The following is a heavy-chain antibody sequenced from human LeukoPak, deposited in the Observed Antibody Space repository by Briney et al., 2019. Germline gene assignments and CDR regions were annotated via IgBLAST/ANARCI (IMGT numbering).Heavy chain of an antibody. CDR2: IKQDGSEK. D-gene: IGHD3-3*01. CDR1: GFTFSSYW. J-gene: IGHJ4*02. CDR3: ARDRGAYYDFWSGSLLGY. Sequence: GGSLRLSCAASGFTFSSYWMSWVRQAPGKGLEWVANIKQDGSEKYYVDSVKGRFTISRDNAKNSLYLQMNSLRAEDTAVYYCARDRGAYYDFWSGSLLGYWGQGTLVTVSS. V-gene: IGHV3-7*01.